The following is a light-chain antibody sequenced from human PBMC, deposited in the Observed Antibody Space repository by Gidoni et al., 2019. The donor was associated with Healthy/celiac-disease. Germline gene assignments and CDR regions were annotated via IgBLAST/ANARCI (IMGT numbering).Light chain of an antibody. CDR2: WAS. CDR1: QSVLYSSNDMNY. J-gene: IGKJ5*01. V-gene: IGKV4-1*01. Sequence: IVMTQSLDSLAVSLGERATIHCKSSQSVLYSSNDMNYLAWYQQKPGQPPKLLIYWASTRESGVPDRFSGSGSGTDFTLTIGSLQAEDVAVYYCQQYYSTPSITFGQGTRLEIK. CDR3: QQYYSTPSIT.